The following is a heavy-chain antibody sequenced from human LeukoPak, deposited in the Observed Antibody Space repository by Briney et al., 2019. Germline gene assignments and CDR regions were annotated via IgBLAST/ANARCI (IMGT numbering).Heavy chain of an antibody. CDR3: AKALNYWYFDL. J-gene: IGHJ2*01. Sequence: PGGSLRLPCAASGFTFSNAWMSWVRQAPGKGLEWVGLIRDKPDGGTTDYAAPVKGRFTISRDDSKNMLYLQMNSLRAEDTATYYCAKALNYWYFDLWGRGNLVTVSS. CDR1: GFTFSNAW. V-gene: IGHV3-15*01. CDR2: IRDKPDGGTT.